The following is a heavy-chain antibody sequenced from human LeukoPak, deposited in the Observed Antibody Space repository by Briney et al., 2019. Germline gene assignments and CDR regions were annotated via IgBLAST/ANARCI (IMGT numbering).Heavy chain of an antibody. D-gene: IGHD3-22*01. V-gene: IGHV4-59*01. CDR1: GASISSYY. CDR3: ARENPSGYYNRPIDY. CDR2: IYYSGSI. J-gene: IGHJ4*02. Sequence: ASETLSLTCTVSGASISSYYWSWIRQPPGKGLEWIGDIYYSGSIKYNPSLESRVTMSVDTSKNQFSLKLSSVTAADTAIYYCARENPSGYYNRPIDYWGQGTLVTVSS.